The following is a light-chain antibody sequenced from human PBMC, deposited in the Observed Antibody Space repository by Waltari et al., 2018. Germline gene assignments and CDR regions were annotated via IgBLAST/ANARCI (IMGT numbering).Light chain of an antibody. CDR2: DAS. V-gene: IGKV1-5*01. J-gene: IGKJ1*01. CDR3: QHYSGFSSRT. Sequence: DIQMNQSPSTLSPSVGDTVTITCRASQSISDYLAWYQQKPGKAPKLLIYDASTLKNGVPSRFSGSVSGTEFTLTISSLQPDDFATYYCQHYSGFSSRTFGQGTKVDIK. CDR1: QSISDY.